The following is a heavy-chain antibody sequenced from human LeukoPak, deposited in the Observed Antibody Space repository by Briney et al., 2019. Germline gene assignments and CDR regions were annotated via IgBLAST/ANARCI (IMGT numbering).Heavy chain of an antibody. CDR1: GFTFSSYG. Sequence: GGPLRLSCAASGFTFSSYGMHWVRQAPGKGLEWVAVISYDGSNKYYADSVKGRFTISRDNSKNTLYLQMNSLRAEDTAVYYCAKDRGYSSGFIDYWSQGTLVTVSS. V-gene: IGHV3-30*18. D-gene: IGHD6-19*01. CDR3: AKDRGYSSGFIDY. J-gene: IGHJ4*02. CDR2: ISYDGSNK.